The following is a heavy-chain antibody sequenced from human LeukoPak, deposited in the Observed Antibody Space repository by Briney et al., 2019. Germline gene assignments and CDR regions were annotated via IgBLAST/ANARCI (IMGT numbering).Heavy chain of an antibody. J-gene: IGHJ6*02. CDR3: ARAYCGGDCYSHHYYYYGMDV. CDR2: IGTAGDT. CDR1: GFTFSSYD. Sequence: GGSLRLSCAASGFTFSSYDMHWVRQATGKGLEWVSAIGTAGDTYYPGSVKGRFTISRENAKNSLYLQMNSLRAGDTAVYYCARAYCGGDCYSHHYYYYGMDVWGQGTTVTVSS. D-gene: IGHD2-21*02. V-gene: IGHV3-13*01.